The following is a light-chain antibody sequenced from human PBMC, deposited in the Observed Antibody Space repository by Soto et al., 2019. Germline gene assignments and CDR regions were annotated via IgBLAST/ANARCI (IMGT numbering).Light chain of an antibody. J-gene: IGKJ5*01. CDR2: GAS. V-gene: IGKV3-20*01. Sequence: VLRRSPGTLSLSPGERASLSCRASQSVTSRYLAWYRQTPGQSPRLLIYGASNRATGIPERFSGSGSGTDFTRTISSLEPDDLAVYYCQQYGTSPITFGQGTRLEIK. CDR3: QQYGTSPIT. CDR1: QSVTSRY.